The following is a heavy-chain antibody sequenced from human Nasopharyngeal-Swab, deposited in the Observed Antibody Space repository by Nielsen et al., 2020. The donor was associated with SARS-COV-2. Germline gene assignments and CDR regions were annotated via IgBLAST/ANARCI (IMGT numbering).Heavy chain of an antibody. Sequence: GESLKISCAASGFTFSNYAMTWVRQAPGRGLEWVSSISGSGAHTYYADSVKGRFTISRDNSKNTLYLQMNSLRAEDTAVYYCARGETLDAFDIWGQGTMVTVSS. V-gene: IGHV3-23*01. CDR2: ISGSGAHT. J-gene: IGHJ3*02. CDR1: GFTFSNYA. CDR3: ARGETLDAFDI.